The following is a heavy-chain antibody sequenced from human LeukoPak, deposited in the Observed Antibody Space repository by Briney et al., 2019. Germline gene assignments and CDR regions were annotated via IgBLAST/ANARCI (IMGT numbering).Heavy chain of an antibody. D-gene: IGHD1-26*01. CDR1: GGSISSSSYY. CDR3: ARDRSEMDAFDI. J-gene: IGHJ3*02. CDR2: IYYSGST. V-gene: IGHV4-39*07. Sequence: PSETLSLTCTVSGGSISSSSYYWGWIRQPPGKGLEWIGSIYYSGSTYYNPSLKSRVTISVDTSKNQFSLKLSSVTAADTAVYYCARDRSEMDAFDIWGQGTMVTVSS.